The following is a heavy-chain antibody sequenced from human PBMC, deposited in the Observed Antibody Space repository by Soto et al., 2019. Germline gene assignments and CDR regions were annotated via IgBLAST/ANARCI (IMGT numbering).Heavy chain of an antibody. V-gene: IGHV3-23*01. J-gene: IGHJ3*02. D-gene: IGHD3-16*02. CDR3: AKYLSAPLLIAVPNDAFDI. CDR2: ISGSGGST. Sequence: GGSLRLSCAASGFTFSSYAMSWVRQAPGKGLEWVSAISGSGGSTYYADSVKGRFTISRDNSKNTLYLQMNSLRAGDTAVYYCAKYLSAPLLIAVPNDAFDIWGQGTMVTVSS. CDR1: GFTFSSYA.